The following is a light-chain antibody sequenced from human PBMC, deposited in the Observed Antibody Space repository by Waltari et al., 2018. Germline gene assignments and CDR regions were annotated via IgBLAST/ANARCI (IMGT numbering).Light chain of an antibody. CDR2: EGR. Sequence: QSALTQPASVSGSPGQSITISCTGTSTDVGSYNLVSWYQQHPGKAPKPMLYEGRKRPAGVSNRLAGSKSGNTSSLTISGLQAEDEADYYCCSYAGSSTLVFGGGTKLTVL. CDR1: STDVGSYNL. V-gene: IGLV2-23*01. CDR3: CSYAGSSTLV. J-gene: IGLJ2*01.